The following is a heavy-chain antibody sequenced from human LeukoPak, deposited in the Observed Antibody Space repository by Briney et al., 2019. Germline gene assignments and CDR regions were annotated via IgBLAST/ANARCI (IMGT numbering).Heavy chain of an antibody. CDR2: ISSSSSYI. CDR1: EFTFSSYN. V-gene: IGHV3-21*06. CDR3: AREIFWSGYFSNLHFDY. J-gene: IGHJ4*02. D-gene: IGHD3-3*01. Sequence: GGSLRLSCVASEFTFSSYNMNWVRQAPGKGLEWVSSISSSSSYIYYADSVRGRFTISRDNAKNSLYLQMNNLRPEDTAVYYCAREIFWSGYFSNLHFDYWGQGTLVTVSS.